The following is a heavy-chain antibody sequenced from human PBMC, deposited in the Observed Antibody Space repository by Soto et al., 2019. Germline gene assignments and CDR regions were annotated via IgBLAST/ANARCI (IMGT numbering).Heavy chain of an antibody. CDR2: ISYDGSKK. CDR1: GFTFSSYG. CDR3: ASHLQDYEYDY. J-gene: IGHJ4*02. Sequence: GGSLRLSSAASGFTFSSYGMHWVRQAPGKGLEWVAVISYDGSKKYYADSVRGRFTISRDNSKNTLYLQMNSLRAEDTAVYYCASHLQDYEYDYWGQGTLVTVSS. D-gene: IGHD3-16*01. V-gene: IGHV3-30*03.